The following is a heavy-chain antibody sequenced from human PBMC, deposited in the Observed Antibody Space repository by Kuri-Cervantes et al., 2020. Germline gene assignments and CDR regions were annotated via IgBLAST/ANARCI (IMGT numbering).Heavy chain of an antibody. CDR3: ARIPCQHSSGWYYFDY. Sequence: SGPTLVKPTQTLTLTCTFSGFSLSTRGMCVSWIRQPPGKALEWLARIDWDDDKYYSTSLKTRLTISKDTSKNQVVLTMTNMGPVDTATYYCARIPCQHSSGWYYFDYWGQGTLVTVSS. J-gene: IGHJ4*02. CDR1: GFSLSTRGMC. V-gene: IGHV2-70*11. D-gene: IGHD6-19*01. CDR2: IDWDDDK.